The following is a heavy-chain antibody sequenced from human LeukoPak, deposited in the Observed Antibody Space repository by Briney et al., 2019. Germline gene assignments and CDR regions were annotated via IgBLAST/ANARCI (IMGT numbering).Heavy chain of an antibody. J-gene: IGHJ4*02. CDR2: MYDSGST. CDR1: GGSISSHY. D-gene: IGHD6-13*01. CDR3: ARYIYSSSWYRSEGDHAREYHFDY. V-gene: IGHV4-59*08. Sequence: SETLSLTCTVSGGSISSHYWSWIRQPPGKGLEWIGYMYDSGSTKYNPSLKSRVTISVDTSKNQFSLKLSSVTAADTAVYYCARYIYSSSWYRSEGDHAREYHFDYWGQGTLVTVSS.